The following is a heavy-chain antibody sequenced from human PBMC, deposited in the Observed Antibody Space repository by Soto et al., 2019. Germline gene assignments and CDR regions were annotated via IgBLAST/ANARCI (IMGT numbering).Heavy chain of an antibody. V-gene: IGHV2-5*05. Sequence: QITLKQSGPPLVKPTQTLMLTYTFSGFSLSTSGVGVGWIRQPPGKVLEWLALICWDDDKRYDPALKSTLTITKDTAKNQVVLRMTNMDPVDTATYFCAKSRDAYIQFDYWGQGTLVTVSS. D-gene: IGHD2-2*01. CDR2: ICWDDDK. J-gene: IGHJ4*02. CDR3: AKSRDAYIQFDY. CDR1: GFSLSTSGVG.